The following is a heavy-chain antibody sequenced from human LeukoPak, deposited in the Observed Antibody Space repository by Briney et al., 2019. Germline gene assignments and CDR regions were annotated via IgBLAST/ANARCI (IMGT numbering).Heavy chain of an antibody. Sequence: SETLSLTCAVYGGSFSGYYWSWIRQPPGKGLEWIGEINHSGSTNYNPSLKSRVTISVDTFKNQFSLKLSSVTAADTAVYYCARGNRYCSSTSCYSNWFDPWGQGTLVTVSS. J-gene: IGHJ5*02. CDR3: ARGNRYCSSTSCYSNWFDP. CDR2: INHSGST. V-gene: IGHV4-34*01. D-gene: IGHD2-2*01. CDR1: GGSFSGYY.